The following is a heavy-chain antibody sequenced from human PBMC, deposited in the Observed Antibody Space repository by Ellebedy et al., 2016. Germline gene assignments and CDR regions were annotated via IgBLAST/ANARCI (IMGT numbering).Heavy chain of an antibody. CDR1: GGTFSSYA. J-gene: IGHJ6*02. CDR3: ARMLDVDTAMVTQYYYYGMDV. V-gene: IGHV1-69*04. D-gene: IGHD5-18*01. CDR2: IIPILGIA. Sequence: ASVKVSCKASGGTFSSYAISWVRQAPGQGLEWMGRIIPILGIANYAQKFQGRVTITADKSTSTAYMELSSLRSEDTAVYYCARMLDVDTAMVTQYYYYGMDVWGQGTTVTVSS.